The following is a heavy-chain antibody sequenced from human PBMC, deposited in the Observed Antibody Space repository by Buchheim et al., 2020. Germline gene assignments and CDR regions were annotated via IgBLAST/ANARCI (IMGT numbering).Heavy chain of an antibody. CDR3: AKDRIGSGYCFDY. J-gene: IGHJ4*02. D-gene: IGHD3-22*01. CDR2: ISYDGSNK. CDR1: GFTFSSYG. Sequence: QVQLVESGGGVVQPGRSLRLSCAASGFTFSSYGMHWVRQAPGKGLEWVAVISYDGSNKYYADSVKGRFTISRDNSKNTLYLQMNSLRAEDTAVYYCAKDRIGSGYCFDYWGQGTL. V-gene: IGHV3-30*18.